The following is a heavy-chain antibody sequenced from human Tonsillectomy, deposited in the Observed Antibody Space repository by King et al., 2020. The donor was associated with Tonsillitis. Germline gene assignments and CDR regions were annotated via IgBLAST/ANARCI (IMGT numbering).Heavy chain of an antibody. J-gene: IGHJ6*04. D-gene: IGHD2-2*01. V-gene: IGHV3-23*04. Sequence: VQLVQSGGGLLQPGGSLRLSCAGSGFTLSSYAMSWVRQVPGKGLEWVSAISGSGHSTFYADSVKGRFTISRDNSKNMLYLQMNSLRAEDTAVYYCAKGQVAVEVPAATTGYYGMDVWGKGTTVTVSS. CDR2: ISGSGHST. CDR3: AKGQVAVEVPAATTGYYGMDV. CDR1: GFTLSSYA.